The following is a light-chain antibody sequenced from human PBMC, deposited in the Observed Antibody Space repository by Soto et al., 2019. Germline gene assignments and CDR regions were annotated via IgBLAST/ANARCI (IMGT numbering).Light chain of an antibody. V-gene: IGKV2-30*01. Sequence: DVVMTQSPLSLPVTLGQPASISCRSSQSLVYTDGNTYLSWFQQRPGQSPRRLMYRVSNRDSGVPDRFSGSGSGTDFTLKSSRVEAEDVGIYYCMRGTHWPLTFGGGTKVDI. CDR3: MRGTHWPLT. CDR1: QSLVYTDGNTY. CDR2: RVS. J-gene: IGKJ4*01.